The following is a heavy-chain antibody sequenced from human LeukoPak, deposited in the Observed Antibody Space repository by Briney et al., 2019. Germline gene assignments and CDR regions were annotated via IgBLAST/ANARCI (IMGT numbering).Heavy chain of an antibody. CDR2: IRYDGSNK. Sequence: KSGGSLRLSCAASGFTFSSYGMHWVRQAPGKGLEWVVFIRYDGSNKYYADSVKGRFTISRDNSKNTLYLQMNSLRAEDTAVYYCARESGIRWEGGQQLVKDGAFDIWGQGTMVTVSS. J-gene: IGHJ3*02. CDR3: ARESGIRWEGGQQLVKDGAFDI. CDR1: GFTFSSYG. D-gene: IGHD6-13*01. V-gene: IGHV3-30*02.